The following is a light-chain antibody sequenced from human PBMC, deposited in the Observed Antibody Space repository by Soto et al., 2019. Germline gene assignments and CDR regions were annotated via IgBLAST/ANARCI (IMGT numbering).Light chain of an antibody. V-gene: IGKV3-20*01. CDR3: QQYGSSPWT. J-gene: IGKJ1*01. CDR2: DAS. Sequence: EIVLTQFPGTLSLSPGERATLSCRASQSVSGDSLAWYQQKPGQAPTLLIHDASSRATGIPDRFSGSGSGTDFTLTITRLEPEDFAVYHCQQYGSSPWTFGQGTKVEIK. CDR1: QSVSGDS.